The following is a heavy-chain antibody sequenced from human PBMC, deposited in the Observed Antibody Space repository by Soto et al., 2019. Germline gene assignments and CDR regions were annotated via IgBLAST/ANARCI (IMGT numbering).Heavy chain of an antibody. D-gene: IGHD2-15*01. CDR1: GGTFSSYA. J-gene: IGHJ6*02. V-gene: IGHV1-69*01. CDR3: ARADCSGGSCYSDYYYYYGMDV. CDR2: IIPIFGTA. Sequence: QVQLVQSGAEVKKPGSSVKVSCKASGGTFSSYAISWVRQAPGQGLEWRGGIIPIFGTANYAQKFQGRVTITADESTSTAYMELSSLRSEDTAVYYCARADCSGGSCYSDYYYYYGMDVWGQGTTVTVSS.